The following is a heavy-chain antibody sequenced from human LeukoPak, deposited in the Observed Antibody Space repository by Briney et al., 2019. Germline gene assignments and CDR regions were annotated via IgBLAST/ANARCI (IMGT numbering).Heavy chain of an antibody. Sequence: GASVKVSCKASGYTFTGYYMHWVRQAPGQGLEWMGWISAYNGNTNYAQKLQGRVTMTTDTSTSTAYMELRSLRSDDTAVYYCARDRGAAAYCGGDCSEILFQHWGQGTLVTVSS. J-gene: IGHJ1*01. V-gene: IGHV1-18*04. CDR1: GYTFTGYY. CDR2: ISAYNGNT. D-gene: IGHD2-21*02. CDR3: ARDRGAAAYCGGDCSEILFQH.